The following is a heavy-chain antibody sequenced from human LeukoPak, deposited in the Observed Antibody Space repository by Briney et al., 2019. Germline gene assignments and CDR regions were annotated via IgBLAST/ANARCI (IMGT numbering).Heavy chain of an antibody. CDR1: SGSFSGYY. Sequence: SETLSLTCAVYSGSFSGYYWSWIRQPPGRGLEWIGEINHSGSTNYNPSLKSRVTISVETSKNQFSLNLSSVTAADTAVYYCAREYNSSGSPFDYWGQGTLVTVSS. J-gene: IGHJ4*02. CDR3: AREYNSSGSPFDY. V-gene: IGHV4-34*01. CDR2: INHSGST. D-gene: IGHD3-22*01.